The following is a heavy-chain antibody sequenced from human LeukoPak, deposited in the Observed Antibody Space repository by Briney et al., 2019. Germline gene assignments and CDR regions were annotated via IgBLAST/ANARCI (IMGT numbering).Heavy chain of an antibody. CDR2: IYDDGST. CDR3: ARGRRSYFY. CDR1: GFTVSSNY. D-gene: IGHD1-26*01. J-gene: IGHJ4*02. V-gene: IGHV3-66*02. Sequence: PGGSLRLSCAASGFTVSSNYMTWVRQAPGKGLEWVSVIYDDGSTYYADSVQGRLTISRDNSKNTLYLQMNTLRAEDTAVYYCARGRRSYFYWGQGTLVTVSS.